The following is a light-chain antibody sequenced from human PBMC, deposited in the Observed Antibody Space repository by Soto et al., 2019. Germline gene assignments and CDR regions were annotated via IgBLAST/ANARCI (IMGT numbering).Light chain of an antibody. CDR3: QQFHTYPWT. J-gene: IGKJ1*01. Sequence: DVQLTQSPSFLSAAVGASVTITCRASQGITNYLAWYQQKPGKATKPLIYTASTLQSGVPSRFSGSGAGAEFTLTLTGLQPEDFETYFCQQFHTYPWTFGQGTKVEIK. V-gene: IGKV1-9*01. CDR1: QGITNY. CDR2: TAS.